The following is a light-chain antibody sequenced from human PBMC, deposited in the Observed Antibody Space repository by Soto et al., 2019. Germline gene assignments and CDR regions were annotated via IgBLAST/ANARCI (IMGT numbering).Light chain of an antibody. CDR3: QHYSTVWA. CDR2: DAS. Sequence: DIQMTQSPSTLSSSVGDRVTITCRASHSISSGLAWYQQKPGQAPNLLIYDASTLESGVPSRFSGSGSGTEFTLTISSLQPDDFATYYCQHYSTVWAFGQGTKVDIK. J-gene: IGKJ1*01. V-gene: IGKV1-5*01. CDR1: HSISSG.